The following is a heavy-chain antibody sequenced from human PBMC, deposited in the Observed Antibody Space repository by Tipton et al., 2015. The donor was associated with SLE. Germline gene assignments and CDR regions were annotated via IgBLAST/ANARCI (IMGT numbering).Heavy chain of an antibody. J-gene: IGHJ3*01. Sequence: SLRLSCVASGFTFSSYAMGWVRQAPGKGLEWVSSLTGNGVDKYYADSVKGRLTISRDNSKNTLFVQMNSLRVDDTAIYFCVKDGWELLGDAFDVWGQGTMVTVSS. CDR3: VKDGWELLGDAFDV. CDR1: GFTFSSYA. V-gene: IGHV3-23*01. D-gene: IGHD1-26*01. CDR2: LTGNGVDK.